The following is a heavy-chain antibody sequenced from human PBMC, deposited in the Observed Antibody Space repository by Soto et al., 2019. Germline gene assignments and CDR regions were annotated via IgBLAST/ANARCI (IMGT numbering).Heavy chain of an antibody. CDR1: GFTFSSYG. CDR3: ARAKIAVAGTFDYYYYYMDV. V-gene: IGHV3-33*01. Sequence: GGSLRLSCAASGFTFSSYGMHWVRQAPGKGLEWVAVIWYDGSNKYYADSVKGRFTISRDNSKNTLYLQMNSLRAEDTAVYYCARAKIAVAGTFDYYYYYMDVWGKGTTVTVSS. CDR2: IWYDGSNK. J-gene: IGHJ6*03. D-gene: IGHD6-19*01.